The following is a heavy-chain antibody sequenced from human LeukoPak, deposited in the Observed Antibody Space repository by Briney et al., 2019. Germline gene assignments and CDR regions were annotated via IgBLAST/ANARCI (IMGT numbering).Heavy chain of an antibody. CDR3: AKVRDYYDSSGYFDY. D-gene: IGHD3-22*01. J-gene: IGHJ4*02. CDR2: ISGSGGST. CDR1: GFTFSSYA. Sequence: GGSLRLSCAASGFTFSSYALSWVRQAPGKGLEWVSAISGSGGSTYYADSVKGRFTISRDNSKNTLYLQMNSLRAEDTAVYYCAKVRDYYDSSGYFDYWGQGTLVTVSS. V-gene: IGHV3-23*01.